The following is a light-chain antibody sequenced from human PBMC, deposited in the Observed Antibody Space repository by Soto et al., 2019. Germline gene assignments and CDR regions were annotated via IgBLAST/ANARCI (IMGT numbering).Light chain of an antibody. V-gene: IGLV2-8*01. Sequence: QSALNQPPSACGSPGQSVPISCTGTSSDVGGYNYVSWYQHHPGKAPKLIIYEVYKRPSGVPDRFSGSKSGNTAALTVSGLQAEDEADYYCSSYVGTNSYVFGTGTKVTV. J-gene: IGLJ1*01. CDR3: SSYVGTNSYV. CDR2: EVY. CDR1: SSDVGGYNY.